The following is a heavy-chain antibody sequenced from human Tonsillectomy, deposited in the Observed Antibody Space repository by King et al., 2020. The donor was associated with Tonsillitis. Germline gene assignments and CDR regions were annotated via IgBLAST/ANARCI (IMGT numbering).Heavy chain of an antibody. CDR2: IHYSGST. J-gene: IGHJ4*02. Sequence: QLQESGPGLVKPSETLSLTCAVSDYSISSGYYWGWIRQPPGKGLEWIGNIHYSGSTYYNPSLKSRVTISIDTSKNQFSLRLSSVTAADTAIYYCARYYYYSSGPYYFAYWGQGTLVTVSS. D-gene: IGHD3-22*01. V-gene: IGHV4-38-2*01. CDR3: ARYYYYSSGPYYFAY. CDR1: DYSISSGYY.